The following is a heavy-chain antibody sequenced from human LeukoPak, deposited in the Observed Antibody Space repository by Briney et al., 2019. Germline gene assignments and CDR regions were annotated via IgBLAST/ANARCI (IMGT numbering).Heavy chain of an antibody. Sequence: GGSLRLSCAASGFTFSSYATSWVRQAPGKGLEWVSAISGSGGSTYYADSVRGRFTISRDNSKNTLYLQMNSLRAEDTAVYYCAKAYGRWGAADGPEKSYYFDYWGQGTLVTVSS. CDR1: GFTFSSYA. V-gene: IGHV3-23*01. J-gene: IGHJ4*02. CDR2: ISGSGGST. CDR3: AKAYGRWGAADGPEKSYYFDY. D-gene: IGHD6-25*01.